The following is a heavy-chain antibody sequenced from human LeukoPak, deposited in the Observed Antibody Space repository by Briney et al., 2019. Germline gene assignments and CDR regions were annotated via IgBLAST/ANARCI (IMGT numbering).Heavy chain of an antibody. V-gene: IGHV4-4*07. Sequence: PSETLSLTCTVSGGSISSYYWSWIRQPAGKGLEWIGRIYTSGSTNYNPSLKSRVTMSVDTSKNQFSLKLSSVTAADTAVYYCAGDQWGYYDSSGYYYFDYWGQGTLVTVSS. CDR2: IYTSGST. D-gene: IGHD3-22*01. J-gene: IGHJ4*02. CDR1: GGSISSYY. CDR3: AGDQWGYYDSSGYYYFDY.